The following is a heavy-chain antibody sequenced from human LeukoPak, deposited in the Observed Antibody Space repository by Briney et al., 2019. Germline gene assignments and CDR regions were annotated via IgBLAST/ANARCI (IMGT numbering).Heavy chain of an antibody. CDR3: ASALSSLGGY. J-gene: IGHJ4*02. CDR2: IYTSGST. CDR1: GGSISSGSYY. Sequence: PSETLSLTCTVSGGSISSGSYYWSWIRQPAGKGLEWIGRIYTSGSTNYNPSLKSRVTISADTSKNQFSLRLRSVTVADTAVYYCASALSSLGGYWGQGTLVTVSS. D-gene: IGHD2-2*01. V-gene: IGHV4-61*02.